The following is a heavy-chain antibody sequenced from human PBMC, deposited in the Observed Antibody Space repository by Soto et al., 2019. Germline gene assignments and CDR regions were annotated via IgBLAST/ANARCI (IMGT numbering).Heavy chain of an antibody. D-gene: IGHD2-21*02. V-gene: IGHV4-30-4*01. CDR2: IYYSGST. CDR1: GGSIISGDYY. Sequence: SETLSLTCTVSGGSIISGDYYWSCIRQPPGKVLEWIGYIYYSGSTYYNPSLKSRVTISVDTSKNQFSLKLSSVTAADTAVYYCARAYCGGDCYLLRWFDPWGQGTLVTVSS. J-gene: IGHJ5*02. CDR3: ARAYCGGDCYLLRWFDP.